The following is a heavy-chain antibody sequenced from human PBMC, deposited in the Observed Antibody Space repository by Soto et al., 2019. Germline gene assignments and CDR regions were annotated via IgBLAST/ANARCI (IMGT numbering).Heavy chain of an antibody. J-gene: IGHJ1*01. CDR3: AKDIGSGWYEYFQH. D-gene: IGHD6-19*01. Sequence: GGSLRLSCAASGFTFSSYGMHWVRQAPGKGLEWVAVISYDGSNKYYADSVKGRFTISRDNSKNTLYLQMNSLRAEDTAVYYCAKDIGSGWYEYFQHWGQGTLVTVSS. V-gene: IGHV3-30*18. CDR1: GFTFSSYG. CDR2: ISYDGSNK.